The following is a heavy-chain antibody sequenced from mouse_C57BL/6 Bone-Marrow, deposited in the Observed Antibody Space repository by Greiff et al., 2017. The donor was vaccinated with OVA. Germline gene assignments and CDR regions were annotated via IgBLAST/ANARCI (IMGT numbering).Heavy chain of an antibody. CDR2: IRNKANGYTT. Sequence: EVKLVESGGGLVQPGGSLSLSCAASGFTFTDYYMSWVRQPPGKALEWLGFIRNKANGYTTEYSVSVKGRFTITRDNSPSILYLQLNALRAEDSATYYCASYKGYYVDYWGQGTTLTVSS. V-gene: IGHV7-3*01. CDR1: GFTFTDYY. J-gene: IGHJ2*01. CDR3: ASYKGYYVDY.